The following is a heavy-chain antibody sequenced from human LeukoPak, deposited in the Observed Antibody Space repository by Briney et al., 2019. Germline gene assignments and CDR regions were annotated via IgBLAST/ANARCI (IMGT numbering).Heavy chain of an antibody. J-gene: IGHJ3*02. Sequence: PSETLSLTCAVYGGSFSGYYWSWIRQPPGKGLEWIGEINHRGSTNYNPSLKSRVTISVDTSKNQFSLKLSSVTAADTAVYYCARNGLRYFDWIRSAFDIWGQGTMVTVSS. CDR3: ARNGLRYFDWIRSAFDI. D-gene: IGHD3-9*01. V-gene: IGHV4-34*01. CDR2: INHRGST. CDR1: GGSFSGYY.